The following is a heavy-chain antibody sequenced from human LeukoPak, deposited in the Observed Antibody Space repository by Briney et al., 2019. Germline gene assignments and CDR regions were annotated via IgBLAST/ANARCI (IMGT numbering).Heavy chain of an antibody. J-gene: IGHJ4*02. Sequence: GESLKISCKGSGYSFTSYWIGWVRQMPGKGLEWMGIIYPGDSDTRYSPSFQGQVTISADKSISTAYLQWSSLKASDTAMYYCARRLTRLTTVSYFDYWGQGTLVTVSS. CDR1: GYSFTSYW. CDR2: IYPGDSDT. D-gene: IGHD4-11*01. V-gene: IGHV5-51*01. CDR3: ARRLTRLTTVSYFDY.